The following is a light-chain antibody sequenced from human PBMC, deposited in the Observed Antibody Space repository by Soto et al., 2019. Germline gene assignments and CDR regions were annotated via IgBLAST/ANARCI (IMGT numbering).Light chain of an antibody. J-gene: IGKJ4*01. CDR2: DAS. CDR3: QQFNSYPLT. V-gene: IGKV1-13*02. CDR1: QGIGSA. Sequence: AIQLTQSPSSLSASVGDRVTITCRASQGIGSALAWYQQRSGEAPRFLIYDASTLGSGVPLRFSGSGSGTYFTLTISTLQLEDFATYYCQQFNSYPLTFGGGTKVEIK.